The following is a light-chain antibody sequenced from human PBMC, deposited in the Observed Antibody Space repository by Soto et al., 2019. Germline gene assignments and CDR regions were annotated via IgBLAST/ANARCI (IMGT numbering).Light chain of an antibody. J-gene: IGKJ1*01. V-gene: IGKV3-15*01. CDR3: QQYADWPRT. CDR1: HSVSID. Sequence: EIVMTQSPATVPLSPWERVTLSCRASHSVSIDLAWYQQKPGQAPRLLIYGASTRATDIPPSFTGSGSGTEFTLTISSLQSGDFAVYYCQQYADWPRTFGQGTKVDI. CDR2: GAS.